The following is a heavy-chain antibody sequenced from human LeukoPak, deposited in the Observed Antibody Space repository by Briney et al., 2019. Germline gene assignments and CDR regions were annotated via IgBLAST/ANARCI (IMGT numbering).Heavy chain of an antibody. V-gene: IGHV3-33*01. J-gene: IGHJ4*02. Sequence: GGSLRLSCAASGFTFSGYGMVWVRQAPGKGLEWVALIWYDGGNRYCADSVKGRFTVSRDNSKNTLYLQMNSLRVEDRAVYYCARGYYYDSSGYYPQGFDYWGQGTLVTVSS. CDR2: IWYDGGNR. CDR3: ARGYYYDSSGYYPQGFDY. D-gene: IGHD3-22*01. CDR1: GFTFSGYG.